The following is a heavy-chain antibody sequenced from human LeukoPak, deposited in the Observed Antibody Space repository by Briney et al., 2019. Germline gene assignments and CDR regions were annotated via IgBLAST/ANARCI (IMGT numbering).Heavy chain of an antibody. V-gene: IGHV4-34*01. Sequence: SETLSLTCAVYGGSFSGYYWSWIRQPQGKGLEWIGEINHSGSTNYNPSLKSRVTISVDTSKNQFSLKLSSVTAADTAVYYCARGVGFDYWGQGTLVTVSS. J-gene: IGHJ4*02. D-gene: IGHD1-26*01. CDR1: GGSFSGYY. CDR3: ARGVGFDY. CDR2: INHSGST.